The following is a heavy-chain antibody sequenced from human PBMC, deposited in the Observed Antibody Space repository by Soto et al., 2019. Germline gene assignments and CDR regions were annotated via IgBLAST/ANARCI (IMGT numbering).Heavy chain of an antibody. CDR1: AFTFSSYW. D-gene: IGHD1-26*01. J-gene: IGHJ6*02. CDR3: ARGKWELDYYSSGMDV. CDR2: IKQDGSEK. Sequence: ESGGGLVQPGGSLRLSCAASAFTFSSYWMTWVRQSPGKGLDWVANIKQDGSEKYYVDSVKGRFTISRDNAYISLYLQTNSLRAEDTAVYYCARGKWELDYYSSGMDVWGQGATVTVSS. V-gene: IGHV3-7*03.